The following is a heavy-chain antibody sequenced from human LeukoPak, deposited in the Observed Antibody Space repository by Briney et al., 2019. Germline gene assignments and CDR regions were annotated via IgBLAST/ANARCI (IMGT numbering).Heavy chain of an antibody. V-gene: IGHV1-18*01. CDR2: ISAYNGNT. D-gene: IGHD4-17*01. J-gene: IGHJ1*01. CDR3: ARGDDYGDNEVHFQH. Sequence: ASVKVSCKASGYTFTSYGISWVRQAPGQGLEWTGWISAYNGNTNYAQKLQGRVTMTTDTSTSTAYMELRSLRSDDTAVYYCARGDDYGDNEVHFQHWGQGTLVTVSS. CDR1: GYTFTSYG.